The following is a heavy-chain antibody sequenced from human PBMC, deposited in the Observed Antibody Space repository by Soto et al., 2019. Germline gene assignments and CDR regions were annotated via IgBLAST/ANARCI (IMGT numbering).Heavy chain of an antibody. J-gene: IGHJ4*02. Sequence: GASVKVSCKASGYTFTSYGISWVRQAPGQGLEWMGWISAYNGNTNYAQKLQGRVTMTTDTSTSTAYMELRSLRSEDTALYYCAIHRWELGPPDYWGQGTLVTVSS. CDR2: ISAYNGNT. CDR1: GYTFTSYG. V-gene: IGHV1-18*01. D-gene: IGHD1-26*01. CDR3: AIHRWELGPPDY.